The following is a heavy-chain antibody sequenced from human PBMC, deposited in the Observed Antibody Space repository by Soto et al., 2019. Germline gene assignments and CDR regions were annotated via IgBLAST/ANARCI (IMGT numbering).Heavy chain of an antibody. D-gene: IGHD3-22*01. V-gene: IGHV2-70*20. Sequence: SGPTLVNPTQTLTLTCTFSGFSLATNGMCLSWVRQPPGKALEWLALIDWDDNTYYSTSLNNRLTLSKDTSKNQVVLLVRHMGPVDTATYYCARIPCGNYYTENFFDPWGQGIPVTVSS. CDR2: IDWDDNT. CDR1: GFSLATNGMC. J-gene: IGHJ5*02. CDR3: ARIPCGNYYTENFFDP.